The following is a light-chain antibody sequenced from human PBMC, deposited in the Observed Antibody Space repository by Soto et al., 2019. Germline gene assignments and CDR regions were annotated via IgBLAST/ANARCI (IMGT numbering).Light chain of an antibody. V-gene: IGKV1-39*01. Sequence: DIQMTQSPSSLSTSVGDRVTITCRASQSIGSYLNWYQMTPGKAPKLLIYYASSLQSCIPSTFSGSGSGTDFTLTISSLQPEDFATYICQKSYSSPIICGQETRLEIK. CDR1: QSIGSY. J-gene: IGKJ5*01. CDR3: QKSYSSPII. CDR2: YAS.